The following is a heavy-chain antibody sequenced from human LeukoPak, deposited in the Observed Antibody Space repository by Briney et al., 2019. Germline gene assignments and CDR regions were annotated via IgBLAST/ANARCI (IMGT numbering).Heavy chain of an antibody. V-gene: IGHV3-15*01. Sequence: GGSLRLSCAASAITFTNAWLIWVRQAPAKGLEWVGRVKTKADGGAADYVAPVKGRFTISRDDSTKTLYLQMNSLKTENTAVYYCTTDRMIYATNWAVSWFDPWGQGTLVTVSS. CDR3: TTDRMIYATNWAVSWFDP. CDR1: AITFTNAW. D-gene: IGHD2-8*01. CDR2: VKTKADGGAA. J-gene: IGHJ5*02.